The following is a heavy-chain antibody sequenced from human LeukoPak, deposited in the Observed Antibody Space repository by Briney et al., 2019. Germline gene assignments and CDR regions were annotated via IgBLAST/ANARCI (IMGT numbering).Heavy chain of an antibody. CDR2: INHSGST. J-gene: IGHJ6*04. V-gene: IGHV4-34*01. Sequence: SETLSLTCDVYGGSFSAYYWSWIRQPPGKGLEWMGEINHSGSTNYNPSLKSRVTISADTSKNQYSLKLSSVNAADTTVHYGARGREQPLPPGYNYGMHVWGKGTTVTVSS. CDR3: ARGREQPLPPGYNYGMHV. D-gene: IGHD1/OR15-1a*01. CDR1: GGSFSAYY.